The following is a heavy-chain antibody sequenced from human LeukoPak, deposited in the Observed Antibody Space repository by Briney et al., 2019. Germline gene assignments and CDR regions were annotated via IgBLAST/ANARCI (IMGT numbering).Heavy chain of an antibody. CDR2: IYYSGST. CDR3: ARFPPYCSSTSCYRRYYYGMDV. V-gene: IGHV4-61*01. D-gene: IGHD2-2*02. Sequence: RASETLSLTCTVSGGSVSSGSYYWSWIRQPPGKGLEWIGYIYYSGSTNYNPSLKSRVTISVDTSKNQFSLKLSSVTAADTAVYYCARFPPYCSSTSCYRRYYYGMDVWGQGTTVTVSS. CDR1: GGSVSSGSYY. J-gene: IGHJ6*02.